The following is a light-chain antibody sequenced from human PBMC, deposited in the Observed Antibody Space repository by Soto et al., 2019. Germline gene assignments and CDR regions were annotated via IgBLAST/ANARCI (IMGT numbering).Light chain of an antibody. V-gene: IGKV2-28*01. J-gene: IGKJ1*01. CDR3: MQALQIPPT. CDR2: LGS. Sequence: DIVMPQSPLSLPVTPGEPASISCRSSQSLLHSNGYNFLDWYLQKPGQSPQLLIYLGSNRASGVPDRFSGSGSGTDGTLTISRVEAEDVGVYYCMQALQIPPTFGLGTRVEIK. CDR1: QSLLHSNGYNF.